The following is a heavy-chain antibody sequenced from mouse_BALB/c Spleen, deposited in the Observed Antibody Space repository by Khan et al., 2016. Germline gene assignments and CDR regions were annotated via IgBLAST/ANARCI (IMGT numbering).Heavy chain of an antibody. CDR3: TRGEYYGSGY. CDR1: GYSITSGYS. Sequence: EVKLEESGPDLVKPSQSLSLTCTVTGYSITSGYSWHWIRQFPGNKLEWMAYIHYSGSTNYNPSLKSRISITRDTSKNQFLLQLISVTTEDTATYYCTRGEYYGSGYWGQGTTLTVSS. CDR2: IHYSGST. V-gene: IGHV3-1*02. J-gene: IGHJ2*01. D-gene: IGHD1-1*01.